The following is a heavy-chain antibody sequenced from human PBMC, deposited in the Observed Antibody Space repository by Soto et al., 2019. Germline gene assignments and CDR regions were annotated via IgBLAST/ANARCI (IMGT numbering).Heavy chain of an antibody. J-gene: IGHJ3*02. D-gene: IGHD3-10*01. CDR3: AREADTMVRGVFGVHDAFDI. CDR1: SGSISSSNW. Sequence: QVQLQESGPGLVKPSGTLSLTCAVSSGSISSSNWWSWVRQPPGKGLEWIGEIYHSGSTNYNPSLKRRVTISVDKSKNQFSLKLSSVTAADTAVYYCAREADTMVRGVFGVHDAFDIWGQGTMVTVSS. V-gene: IGHV4-4*02. CDR2: IYHSGST.